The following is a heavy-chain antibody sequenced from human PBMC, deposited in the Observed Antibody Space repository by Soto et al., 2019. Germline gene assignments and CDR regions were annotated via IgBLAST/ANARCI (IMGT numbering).Heavy chain of an antibody. D-gene: IGHD6-19*01. J-gene: IGHJ4*02. CDR3: ARNKGERIAVAEEY. Sequence: QVQLVQSGAEVKKPGSSVKVSCKASGGTFSSYTISWVRQAPGQGLEWMGRIIPILGIANYAQKFQGRVTITADKSTSTAYMGLSSLRSEDTAVYYCARNKGERIAVAEEYWGQGTLVTVSS. CDR2: IIPILGIA. CDR1: GGTFSSYT. V-gene: IGHV1-69*02.